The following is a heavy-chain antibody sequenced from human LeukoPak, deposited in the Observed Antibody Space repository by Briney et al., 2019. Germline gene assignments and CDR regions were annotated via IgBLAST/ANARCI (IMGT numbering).Heavy chain of an antibody. V-gene: IGHV3-74*01. Sequence: AGGSLRLSCAVSGFTFSSYWMHWVRQAPGKGLVWVSRTNTDASSTSYADSVKGRFTISRDNAKNTLYLQMNSLRAEDTAVYYCARDYYDSSAYYSFDYWGQGTLVTVSS. CDR2: TNTDASST. J-gene: IGHJ4*02. CDR1: GFTFSSYW. CDR3: ARDYYDSSAYYSFDY. D-gene: IGHD3-22*01.